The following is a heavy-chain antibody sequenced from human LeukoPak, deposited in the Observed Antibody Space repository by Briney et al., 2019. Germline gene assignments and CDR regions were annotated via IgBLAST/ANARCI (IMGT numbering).Heavy chain of an antibody. CDR3: ARGFPYYDSSGLGEGY. Sequence: PGGSLRLSCAASGFTFSSYSMNWVRQAPGKGLEWVSSISSSSSYIYYADSVKGRFTISRDNAKNSLCLQMNSLRAEDTAVYYCARGFPYYDSSGLGEGYWGQGTLVTVSS. CDR2: ISSSSSYI. V-gene: IGHV3-21*01. D-gene: IGHD3-22*01. J-gene: IGHJ4*02. CDR1: GFTFSSYS.